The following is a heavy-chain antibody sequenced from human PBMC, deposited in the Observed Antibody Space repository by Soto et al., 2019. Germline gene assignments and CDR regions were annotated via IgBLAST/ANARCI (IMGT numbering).Heavy chain of an antibody. V-gene: IGHV4-34*01. CDR2: INDSGNI. CDR1: GGSFSGYQ. J-gene: IGHJ6*03. CDR3: ARGLIVWFGELSRRGGYYYYMDV. D-gene: IGHD3-10*01. Sequence: QVQLQQWGAGLLKPSETLSLTCAVYGGSFSGYQWSWIRQTPGKGLEWIGEINDSGNINYNPSLKSRATILVDTAKKQISLKLSSVTAADTAVYYCARGLIVWFGELSRRGGYYYYMDVWGKGTTVTVSS.